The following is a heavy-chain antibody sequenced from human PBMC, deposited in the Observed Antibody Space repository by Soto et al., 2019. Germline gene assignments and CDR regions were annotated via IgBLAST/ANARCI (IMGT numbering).Heavy chain of an antibody. Sequence: QLQVQESGPGLVKPSETLSLTCTVSGGSISSGSYYWGWIRQPPGKGLEWIGTIYYSGSTYYNPSLKSRVTISVDTSKNQFSLKLSSVTAADTAVYYCARQDFVVMTAQLLNPRLPNWFDPWGQGTLVTVSS. J-gene: IGHJ5*02. D-gene: IGHD2-21*02. V-gene: IGHV4-39*01. CDR3: ARQDFVVMTAQLLNPRLPNWFDP. CDR2: IYYSGST. CDR1: GGSISSGSYY.